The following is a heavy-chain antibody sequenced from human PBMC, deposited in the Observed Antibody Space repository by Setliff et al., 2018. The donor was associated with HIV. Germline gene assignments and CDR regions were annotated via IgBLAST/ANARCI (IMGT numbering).Heavy chain of an antibody. D-gene: IGHD2-15*01. V-gene: IGHV1-2*07. Sequence: ASVKVSCKASGFSFDDYYIHWVRQAPGQGLEWMGCVIPNSGKTYYAHEFQGRVTMTSDTSINTAYMEVSWLTSDDTAIYYCARDLAYCSGGSCYRPFIYYFYYMDVWGKGATVTVSS. CDR3: ARDLAYCSGGSCYRPFIYYFYYMDV. CDR2: VIPNSGKT. CDR1: GFSFDDYY. J-gene: IGHJ6*03.